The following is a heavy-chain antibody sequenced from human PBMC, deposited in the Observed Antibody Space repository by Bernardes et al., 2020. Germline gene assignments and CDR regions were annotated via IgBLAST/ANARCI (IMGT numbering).Heavy chain of an antibody. CDR1: WFSLSPSGVG. CDR2: IYWDDDK. D-gene: IGHD6-6*01. J-gene: IGHJ4*02. Sequence: SGPTLLKPTQTLTLTCPFSWFSLSPSGVGVGWIRQPPGKALEWLALIYWDDDKRYSPSLKSRLTITKDTSKNQVVLTMTNMDPVDTATYYCAHSRGLRAARYFDYWGQGTLVTVSS. CDR3: AHSRGLRAARYFDY. V-gene: IGHV2-5*02.